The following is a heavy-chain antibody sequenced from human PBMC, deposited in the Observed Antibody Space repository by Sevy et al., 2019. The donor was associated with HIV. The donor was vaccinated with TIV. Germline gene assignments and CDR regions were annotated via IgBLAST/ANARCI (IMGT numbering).Heavy chain of an antibody. V-gene: IGHV4-59*08. D-gene: IGHD2-21*02. Sequence: SEILSLTCTVSGGSISSYLWSWIRQPPGRGLEWIGYMYNTWSTNYNPSLKSRVTISLDTSKNQFSLKLSSVTAADTAVYYCARHQTTAVLYAFDLWGQGTMVTVSS. CDR3: ARHQTTAVLYAFDL. CDR2: MYNTWST. J-gene: IGHJ3*01. CDR1: GGSISSYL.